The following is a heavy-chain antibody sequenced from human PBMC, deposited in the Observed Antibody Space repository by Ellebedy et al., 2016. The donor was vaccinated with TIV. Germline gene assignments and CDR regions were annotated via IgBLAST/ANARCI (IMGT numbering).Heavy chain of an antibody. CDR2: ISAYNGNT. CDR3: AKERGTVLIPEAFDV. J-gene: IGHJ3*01. V-gene: IGHV1-18*01. CDR1: GYSFTSYG. Sequence: AASVKVSCKASGYSFTSYGISWVRQAPGQGLEWMGWISAYNGNTNYIEKLQDRVTTTTDTATSTAYMELRSLRSDDTAVYYCAKERGTVLIPEAFDVWGQGTVVIVSS. D-gene: IGHD4-23*01.